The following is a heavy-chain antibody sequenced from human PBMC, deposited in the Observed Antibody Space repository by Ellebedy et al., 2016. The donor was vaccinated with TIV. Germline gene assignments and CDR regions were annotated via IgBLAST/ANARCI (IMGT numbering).Heavy chain of an antibody. D-gene: IGHD3-10*01. Sequence: ASVKVSCKESGNTFTSYCVHWVRQAPGQGLQWMGVLKPSDGSTIYAQKFQGRVTMTEDTSTDTVYMELSSLRSEDTAVYYCATSITMVRGVIIHAFDIWGQGTMVTVSS. J-gene: IGHJ3*02. CDR3: ATSITMVRGVIIHAFDI. CDR1: GNTFTSYC. CDR2: LKPSDGST. V-gene: IGHV1-46*01.